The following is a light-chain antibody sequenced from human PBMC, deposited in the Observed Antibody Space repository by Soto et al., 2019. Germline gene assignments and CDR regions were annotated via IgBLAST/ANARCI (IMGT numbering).Light chain of an antibody. CDR1: GSDVGGYNF. V-gene: IGLV2-14*03. J-gene: IGLJ1*01. CDR2: DVA. Sequence: QSVLTQPASVSGSPGQSITISCTGTGSDVGGYNFVSWYQQHPGKAPKFIIYDVASRPSGVSNRFSGSKSGNTASLTISGLQAEDEADYYCNSYTSAGTYVFGAGTKVTVL. CDR3: NSYTSAGTYV.